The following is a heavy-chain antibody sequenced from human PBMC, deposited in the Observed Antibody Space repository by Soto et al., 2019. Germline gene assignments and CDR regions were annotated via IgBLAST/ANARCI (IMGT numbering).Heavy chain of an antibody. Sequence: GGSLRLSCAASGFTFSSYGMHWVRQAPGKGLEWVAVIWYDGSNKYYADSVKGRFTISRDNSKNTLYLQMNSLRAEDTAVYYCARDRGQDTRERGMDVWGQGTTVTVSS. CDR1: GFTFSSYG. D-gene: IGHD3-10*01. J-gene: IGHJ6*02. CDR3: ARDRGQDTRERGMDV. V-gene: IGHV3-33*01. CDR2: IWYDGSNK.